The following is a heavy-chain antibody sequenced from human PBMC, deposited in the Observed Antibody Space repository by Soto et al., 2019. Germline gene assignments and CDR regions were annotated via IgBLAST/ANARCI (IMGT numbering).Heavy chain of an antibody. D-gene: IGHD3-3*01. Sequence: QVQLVESGGGLVKPGGSLRLSCAASGFTFSDYSMSWIRHAPGKGLEWVSFISSSGSTIYYADSVKGRFTISRDNAKNSLYLQMNSLRAEDAAVYYCARPVHHSVGVVPPRFWGRGTLVTVSS. V-gene: IGHV3-11*01. CDR1: GFTFSDYS. CDR2: ISSSGSTI. CDR3: ARPVHHSVGVVPPRF. J-gene: IGHJ2*01.